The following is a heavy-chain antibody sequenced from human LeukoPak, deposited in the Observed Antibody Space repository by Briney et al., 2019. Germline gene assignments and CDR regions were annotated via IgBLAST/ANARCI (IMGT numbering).Heavy chain of an antibody. CDR3: ARVNYGDYWYFDL. CDR1: GYTSTSYY. Sequence: GASVKVSCKSSGYTSTSYYMHWVRQAPGQGLQWMGIINPSDGSTTSAQKFQGRVTMTRDTSTSTVYMELSSLRSEDTAVYYCARVNYGDYWYFDLWGRGTLVTVSS. V-gene: IGHV1-46*03. CDR2: INPSDGST. D-gene: IGHD4-17*01. J-gene: IGHJ2*01.